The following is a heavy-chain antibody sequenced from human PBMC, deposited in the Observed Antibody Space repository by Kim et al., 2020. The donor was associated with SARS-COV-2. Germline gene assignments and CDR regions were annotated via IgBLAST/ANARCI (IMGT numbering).Heavy chain of an antibody. Sequence: KFQDRVTMTRNTSISTGYMELSSLRSEDTAVYYCARAVWFRELLPRYYFDYWGQGTLVTVSS. J-gene: IGHJ4*02. CDR3: ARAVWFRELLPRYYFDY. D-gene: IGHD3-10*01. V-gene: IGHV1-8*01.